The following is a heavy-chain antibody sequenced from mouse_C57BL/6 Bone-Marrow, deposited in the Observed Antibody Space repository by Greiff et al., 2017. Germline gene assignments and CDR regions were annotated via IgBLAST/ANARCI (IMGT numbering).Heavy chain of an antibody. CDR1: GFSFNTYA. V-gene: IGHV10-1*01. J-gene: IGHJ3*01. CDR2: IRSKSNNYAT. CDR3: VRPTAYCSIFGGCAY. D-gene: IGHD2-5*01. Sequence: VQLKESGGGLVQPKGSLKLSCAASGFSFNTYAMNWVRQAPGKGLEWVARIRSKSNNYATYYADSVKDRFTISRDDSESMLYLQMNNLKSEDTAMYYCVRPTAYCSIFGGCAYWGQGTLVTVSA.